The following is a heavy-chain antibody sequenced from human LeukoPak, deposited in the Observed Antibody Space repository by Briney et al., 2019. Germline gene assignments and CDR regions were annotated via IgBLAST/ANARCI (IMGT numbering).Heavy chain of an antibody. D-gene: IGHD3-22*01. Sequence: ASVKVSCKASGYTSTGYYMHWVRQAPGQGLEWMGWINPNSGGTNYAQKFQGRVTMTRDTSISTAYMELSRLRSDDTAVYYCARTYYYDSSGYYYTLNAFDIWGQGTMVTVSS. J-gene: IGHJ3*02. V-gene: IGHV1-2*02. CDR2: INPNSGGT. CDR1: GYTSTGYY. CDR3: ARTYYYDSSGYYYTLNAFDI.